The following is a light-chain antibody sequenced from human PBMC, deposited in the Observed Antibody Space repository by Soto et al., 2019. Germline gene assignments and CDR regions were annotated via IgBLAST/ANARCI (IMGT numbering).Light chain of an antibody. CDR2: SSN. V-gene: IGLV1-44*01. CDR3: AAWDDSLNGVV. J-gene: IGLJ2*01. Sequence: QSVLTQPPSASGTPGQRVTISCSGSSSNIGSNSVIWYQQLPGTAPKLLMYSSNQRPSGVPDRFSGSKSGTSASLAISGLQSEDEADYYCAAWDDSLNGVVFGGGTKVTVL. CDR1: SSNIGSNS.